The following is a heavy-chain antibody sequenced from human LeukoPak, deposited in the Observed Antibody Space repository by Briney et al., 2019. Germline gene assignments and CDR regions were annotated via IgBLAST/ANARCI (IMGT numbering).Heavy chain of an antibody. J-gene: IGHJ4*02. CDR2: ISGSGGST. Sequence: GGTLRLSCAASGFTFSSYGMSWVCQAPGKGLEWVSAISGSGGSTYYADSVKGRFTISRDNSKNTLYLQMNSLRAEDTAVYYCAKDKAYSYYDSSGYYRYLPHDYWGQGTLVTVSS. CDR3: AKDKAYSYYDSSGYYRYLPHDY. CDR1: GFTFSSYG. D-gene: IGHD3-22*01. V-gene: IGHV3-23*01.